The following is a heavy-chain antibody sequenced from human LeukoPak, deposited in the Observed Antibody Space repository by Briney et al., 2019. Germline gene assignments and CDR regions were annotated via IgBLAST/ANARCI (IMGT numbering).Heavy chain of an antibody. D-gene: IGHD3-10*01. CDR2: IGTAGDT. V-gene: IGHV3-13*01. CDR1: GFTFSSYD. J-gene: IGHJ3*02. Sequence: PGGSLRLSCAASGFTFSSYDMHWVRQATGKGLEWVSAIGTAGDTYYPGSVKSRFTISRENAKNSLYLQMNSLRAGDTAVYYCARSITMVRGRHHDAFDIWGQGTMVTVSS. CDR3: ARSITMVRGRHHDAFDI.